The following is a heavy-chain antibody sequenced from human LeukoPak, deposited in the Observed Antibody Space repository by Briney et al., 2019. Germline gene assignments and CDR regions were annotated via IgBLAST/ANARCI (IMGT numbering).Heavy chain of an antibody. J-gene: IGHJ4*02. D-gene: IGHD4-23*01. Sequence: GSLRLSCEASGFTFSTFAMIWVRQPPGKGLEWIGEINHSGSTNYNPSLKSRVTISVDTSKNQFSLNVNSLTAADTAVYYCARDLYGGTSATFDYWGQGTLVTVSS. CDR3: ARDLYGGTSATFDY. CDR1: GFTFSTFA. CDR2: INHSGST. V-gene: IGHV4-34*01.